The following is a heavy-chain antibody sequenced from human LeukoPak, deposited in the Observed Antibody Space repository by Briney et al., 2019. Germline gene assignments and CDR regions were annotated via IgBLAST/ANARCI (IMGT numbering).Heavy chain of an antibody. Sequence: PSETLSLTCTVSGGSISSSSYYWGWIRQPPGKGLEWIGSIYYSGSTYYNPSLKSRVTISVDTSKNQFSLKLSSVTAADTAVYYCARDKSSAAFDIWGQGTMVTVSS. CDR2: IYYSGST. V-gene: IGHV4-39*07. CDR1: GGSISSSSYY. D-gene: IGHD6-6*01. CDR3: ARDKSSAAFDI. J-gene: IGHJ3*02.